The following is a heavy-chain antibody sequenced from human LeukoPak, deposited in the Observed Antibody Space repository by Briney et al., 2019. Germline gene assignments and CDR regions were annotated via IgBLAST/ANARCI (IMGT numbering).Heavy chain of an antibody. CDR1: GASISSGDYY. V-gene: IGHV4-61*02. CDR2: IYTSGST. Sequence: TSETLSLTCTVSGASISSGDYYWSWIRQPAGKGLEWVGRIYTSGSTNYNPSLKSRVTISVDMSKNQFSLKLSSVTAADTAVYYCARDVVAAAGTWDYWGQGTLVTVSS. J-gene: IGHJ4*02. D-gene: IGHD6-13*01. CDR3: ARDVVAAAGTWDY.